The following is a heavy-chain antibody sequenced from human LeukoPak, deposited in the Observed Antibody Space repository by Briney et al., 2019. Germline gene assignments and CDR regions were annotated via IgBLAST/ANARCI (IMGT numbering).Heavy chain of an antibody. CDR1: GFTFGDYS. CDR2: IRSKASGETT. D-gene: IGHD1-26*01. Sequence: GGSLRLSCTGSGFTFGDYSMTWVRQAPGKGLEWVGFIRSKASGETTEYAASEKGRFTISRDDSKNVAYLQMNSLKTEDTAVYYCTRDGSYYYYYYMDVWGTGTTVTVSS. V-gene: IGHV3-49*04. CDR3: TRDGSYYYYYYMDV. J-gene: IGHJ6*03.